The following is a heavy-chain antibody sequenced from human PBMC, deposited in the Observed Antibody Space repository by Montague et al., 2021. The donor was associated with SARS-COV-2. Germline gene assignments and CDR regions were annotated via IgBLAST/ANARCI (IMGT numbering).Heavy chain of an antibody. CDR2: ISYTGST. J-gene: IGHJ2*01. CDR1: GGSISSNLFY. V-gene: IGHV4-39*01. Sequence: SETLSLTCTVSGGSISSNLFYRGWIRQTPGKALEWIGDISYTGSTYYNPSLESRVTVAVDTSTNQFSLRLSSLTAADTAMYYCARHVDPCGGNCRIWYFDLWGRGSLVTVSS. CDR3: ARHVDPCGGNCRIWYFDL. D-gene: IGHD4-23*01.